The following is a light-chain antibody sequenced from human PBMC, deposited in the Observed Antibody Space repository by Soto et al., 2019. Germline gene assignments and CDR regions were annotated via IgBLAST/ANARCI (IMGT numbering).Light chain of an antibody. Sequence: EIVLTQSPATLSLSPGERATLSCRASQSVSSYLAWYQQKPGQAPRLLIYDASNRATGIPARFSGSGSGTDFTLTISSLEPEDFAVYYCQQRSNWPLTFGGVTEVEIK. V-gene: IGKV3-11*01. CDR2: DAS. CDR3: QQRSNWPLT. J-gene: IGKJ4*01. CDR1: QSVSSY.